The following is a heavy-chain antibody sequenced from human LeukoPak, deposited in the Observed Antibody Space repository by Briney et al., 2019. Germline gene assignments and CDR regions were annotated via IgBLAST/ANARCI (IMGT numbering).Heavy chain of an antibody. Sequence: SETLSLTCAVSGGSVSSGIYYWSWIRQPPGEGLEWIGSISQSGNTYYNSSLRSRVTISVDRSKNHFSLNLNSLTAADTAFYARGTIAAGTCWFGLWGQGTLVTVSS. J-gene: IGHJ5*02. CDR2: ISQSGNT. CDR1: GGSVSSGIYY. V-gene: IGHV4-30-2*01. CDR3: GTIAAGTCWFGL. D-gene: IGHD6-13*01.